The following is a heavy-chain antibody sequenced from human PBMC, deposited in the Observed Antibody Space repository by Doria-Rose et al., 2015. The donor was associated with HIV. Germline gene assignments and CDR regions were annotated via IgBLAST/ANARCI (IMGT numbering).Heavy chain of an antibody. Sequence: QVQLQESGPGLVKPSETLSLTCSVSGGSISHYYWSWIRQPPGKGLEYIGDIFYTVSTNYSLCLKSRVSISIDTPKNKFSLRLSSVTAADTAVYYCARVLSGTYDYWGQGTLVTVSS. V-gene: IGHV4-59*01. CDR3: ARVLSGTYDY. J-gene: IGHJ4*02. CDR2: IFYTVST. D-gene: IGHD1-26*01. CDR1: GGSISHYY.